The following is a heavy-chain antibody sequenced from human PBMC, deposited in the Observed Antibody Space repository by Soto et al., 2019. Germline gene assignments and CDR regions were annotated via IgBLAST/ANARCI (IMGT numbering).Heavy chain of an antibody. J-gene: IGHJ6*02. CDR3: AKESNDFWSGFYYYYGMDV. V-gene: IGHV3-30*18. Sequence: VGSLRLSCAASGFTFSSYAMHWVRQAPGKGLEWVAVISSDGSHKYYADSVKGRFTISRDNSKNTLYLQMNSLRAEDTAVYYCAKESNDFWSGFYYYYGMDVWGQGTTVTVSS. CDR2: ISSDGSHK. D-gene: IGHD3-3*01. CDR1: GFTFSSYA.